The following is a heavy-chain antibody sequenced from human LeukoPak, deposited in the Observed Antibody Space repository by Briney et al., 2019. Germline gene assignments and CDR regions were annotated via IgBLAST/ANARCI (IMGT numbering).Heavy chain of an antibody. CDR1: GFTFNSYA. J-gene: IGHJ4*02. D-gene: IGHD1-1*01. V-gene: IGHV3-23*01. CDR3: GRDWKLDY. CDR2: ISGSGGGT. Sequence: GGSLRLSCAASGFTFNSYAMSWVRQAPGKGLEWVSGISGSGGGTYYADSVKGRFTISRDNSKNTLYLQMNSLRAEDTAIYYCGRDWKLDYWGQGNLVTVSS.